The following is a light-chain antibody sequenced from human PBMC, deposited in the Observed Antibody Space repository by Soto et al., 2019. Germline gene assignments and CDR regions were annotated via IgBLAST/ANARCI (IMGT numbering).Light chain of an antibody. CDR3: AAWDDSLSGYV. CDR1: SSNIGSDY. CDR2: RNN. Sequence: QSVLTQPPSASRTPGQRVTISCSGSSSNIGSDYVYWYQQFPGTAPKLLIYRNNQRPSGVPDRFSGSKSGTSASLAISGLRSEDEADYYCAAWDDSLSGYVFGTGTKLTVL. J-gene: IGLJ1*01. V-gene: IGLV1-47*01.